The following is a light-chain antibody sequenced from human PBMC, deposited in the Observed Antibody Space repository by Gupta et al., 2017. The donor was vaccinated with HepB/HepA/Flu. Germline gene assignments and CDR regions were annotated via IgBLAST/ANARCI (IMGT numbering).Light chain of an antibody. CDR2: EVS. J-gene: IGKJ1*01. CDR3: MQSLQRPRT. V-gene: IGKV2D-29*01. Sequence: DIVLTQTHLSLYVTLGQPASISCKSSQSLLHSSGRTFFYWFLQKPGQPPQLLIYEVSNRFSGVPERLSGSWSGTDFTLKFSRVEAEDVGVYYCMQSLQRPRTFGQGTKVEIK. CDR1: QSLLHSSGRTF.